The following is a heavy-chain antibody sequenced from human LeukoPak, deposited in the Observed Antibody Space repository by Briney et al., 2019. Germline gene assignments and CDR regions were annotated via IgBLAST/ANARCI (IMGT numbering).Heavy chain of an antibody. CDR2: INSNTGGT. Sequence: ASVKVSCKASGYTFTGHYIHWVRQAPGQGLEWMGWINSNTGGTNYAQKFQGRVTMTRDTSISTAYMELSRLTSDDPAVYYCALSLALYSGYDYNYWGQGTLVTVSS. CDR3: ALSLALYSGYDYNY. CDR1: GYTFTGHY. V-gene: IGHV1-2*02. J-gene: IGHJ4*02. D-gene: IGHD5-12*01.